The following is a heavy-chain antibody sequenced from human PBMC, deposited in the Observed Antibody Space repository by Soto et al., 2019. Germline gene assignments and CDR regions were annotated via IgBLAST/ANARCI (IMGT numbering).Heavy chain of an antibody. J-gene: IGHJ4*02. V-gene: IGHV3-21*01. CDR3: ARAKSSGWYLRY. CDR2: ISSSSSYI. D-gene: IGHD6-19*01. Sequence: EVQLVESGGGLVKPGGSLRLSCAASGFTFSSYSMNWVRQAPGKGLEWVSSISSSSSYIYYADSVKGRFTISRDNAKNSLYLQMNRLRAEDAAVYCGARAKSSGWYLRYWGQGTLVTVSS. CDR1: GFTFSSYS.